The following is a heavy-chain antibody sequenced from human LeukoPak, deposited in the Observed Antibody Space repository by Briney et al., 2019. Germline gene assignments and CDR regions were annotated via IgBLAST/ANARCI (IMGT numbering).Heavy chain of an antibody. J-gene: IGHJ2*01. D-gene: IGHD3-22*01. V-gene: IGHV4-59*02. Sequence: SETLSLTCTVSGGSVSSYYWSWIRQPPGKGLEWIGYIYYSGSTNYNPSLKSRVTISVDTSKNQFSLKLSSVTAADTAVYYCARVEVFYYDRSGYYYWYFDLWGRGTLVTVSS. CDR2: IYYSGST. CDR3: ARVEVFYYDRSGYYYWYFDL. CDR1: GGSVSSYY.